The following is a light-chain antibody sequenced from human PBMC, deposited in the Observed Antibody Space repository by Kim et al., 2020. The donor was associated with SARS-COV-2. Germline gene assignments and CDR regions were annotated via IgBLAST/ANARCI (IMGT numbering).Light chain of an antibody. V-gene: IGKV1-5*03. CDR1: QSISSW. J-gene: IGKJ1*01. CDR3: QHYHSYPWT. CDR2: KAS. Sequence: DIQMTQSPSTLSASVGDRVTITCRASQSISSWLAWCQQKPGKAPKLLIYKASRLENGVPTRFSGSGSGTEFTLTISSLLPDDFATYHCQHYHSYPWTFGQGTKVDIK.